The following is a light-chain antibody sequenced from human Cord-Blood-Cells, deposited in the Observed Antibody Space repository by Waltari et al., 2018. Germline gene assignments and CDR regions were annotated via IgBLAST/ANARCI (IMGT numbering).Light chain of an antibody. Sequence: EIVMTQSPATLSVSPGERATLSCRASQSVSSNLAWYQQKPGQAPRLLIYGASTRATGIPARFSGSGSGTEFTLTISSLQSEDFAVYYCQPYNNWPLERITFGPGTKVDIK. V-gene: IGKV3-15*01. J-gene: IGKJ3*01. CDR1: QSVSSN. CDR3: QPYNNWPLERIT. CDR2: GAS.